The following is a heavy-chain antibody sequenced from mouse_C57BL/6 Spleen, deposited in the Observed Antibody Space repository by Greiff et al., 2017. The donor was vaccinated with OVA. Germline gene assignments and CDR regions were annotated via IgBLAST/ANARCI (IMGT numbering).Heavy chain of an antibody. CDR2: IDPSDSET. CDR1: GYTFTSYW. Sequence: QVQLQQPGAELVRPGSSVKLSCKASGYTFTSYWMHWVKQTPIQGLEWIGNIDPSDSETHSNHKFKDKATLTVDKASSTAYIQLSSLASEDSAVYYGASRVFDYWGQGTLVTVSA. CDR3: ASRVFDY. V-gene: IGHV1-52*01. J-gene: IGHJ3*01.